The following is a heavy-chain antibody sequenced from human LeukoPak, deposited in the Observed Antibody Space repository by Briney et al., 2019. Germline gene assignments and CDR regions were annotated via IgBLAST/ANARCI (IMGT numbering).Heavy chain of an antibody. D-gene: IGHD3-3*01. Sequence: ASVKVSCKASGYTFTSYGISWVRQAPGQGLECMGWISAYNGNTNYAQKLQGRVTMTADTSTSTAYMELRSLKSDDTAVYYCARDGRYDFWSGYRQFFDYWGQGTLVTVSS. CDR1: GYTFTSYG. CDR2: ISAYNGNT. J-gene: IGHJ4*02. V-gene: IGHV1-18*01. CDR3: ARDGRYDFWSGYRQFFDY.